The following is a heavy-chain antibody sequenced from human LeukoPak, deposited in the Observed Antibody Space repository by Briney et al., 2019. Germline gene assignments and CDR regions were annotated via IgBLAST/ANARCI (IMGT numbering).Heavy chain of an antibody. V-gene: IGHV3-48*03. Sequence: GGSLRLSCAASGFTFSSYEMNWVRQAPGKGLEWVSYISSSGSTIYYADSVKGRFTISRDNAKNSLYLQMNSLRAEDTAVYYCARDREDRYSGSYGGFDPWGQGTLVTVPS. CDR2: ISSSGSTI. CDR1: GFTFSSYE. CDR3: ARDREDRYSGSYGGFDP. J-gene: IGHJ5*02. D-gene: IGHD1-26*01.